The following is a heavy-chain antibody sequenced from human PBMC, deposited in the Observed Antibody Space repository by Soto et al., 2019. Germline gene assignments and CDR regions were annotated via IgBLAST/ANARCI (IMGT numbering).Heavy chain of an antibody. CDR1: GFTFRTYG. V-gene: IGHV3-33*01. CDR3: ARGRVDGGELDL. Sequence: VQLVASGGGVVQPGRSLRLSCAASGFTFRTYGMYWVRQAPGKGLEWVAGIWYDASNKYYADSVKGRFTISRDNSENTLYLQMNSLRAEDTAVYYCARGRVDGGELDLWGQGTLVTVSS. J-gene: IGHJ4*02. D-gene: IGHD1-26*01. CDR2: IWYDASNK.